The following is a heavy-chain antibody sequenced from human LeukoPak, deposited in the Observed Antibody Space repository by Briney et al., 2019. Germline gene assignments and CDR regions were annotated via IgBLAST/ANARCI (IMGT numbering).Heavy chain of an antibody. CDR3: ARDGDYETPYYYYYMDV. J-gene: IGHJ6*03. V-gene: IGHV1-46*01. Sequence: GASVKVSCKASGGTFSSYAISWVRQAPGQGLEWMGMINPSGGSTSYAQKFQGRVTMTRDTSTSTVYMELSSLRSEDTAVYYCARDGDYETPYYYYYMDVWGKGTTVTVSS. CDR2: INPSGGST. CDR1: GGTFSSYA. D-gene: IGHD4-17*01.